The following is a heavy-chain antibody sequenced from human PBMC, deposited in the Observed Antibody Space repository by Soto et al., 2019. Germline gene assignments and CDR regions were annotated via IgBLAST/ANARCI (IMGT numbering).Heavy chain of an antibody. CDR1: GFTVSSNY. V-gene: IGHV3-53*01. CDR2: IYSGGST. CDR3: ARGLYDFWSGYDSGMDV. J-gene: IGHJ6*02. D-gene: IGHD3-3*01. Sequence: GGSLRLSCAPSGFTVSSNYMSWVRLAPGKGLEWVSVIYSGGSTYYADSVKGRFTISRDNSKNTLYLQMNSLRAEDTAVYYCARGLYDFWSGYDSGMDVWGQGTTVTSP.